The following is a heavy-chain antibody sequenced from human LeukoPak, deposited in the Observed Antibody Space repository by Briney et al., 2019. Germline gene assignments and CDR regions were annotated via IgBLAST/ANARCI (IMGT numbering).Heavy chain of an antibody. CDR1: GGTFSSYA. CDR3: ARDSGGYKLFDY. D-gene: IGHD5-24*01. Sequence: ASVKVSCKASGGTFSSYAISWVRQAPGQGLEWMGGIIPIFGTANYAQKFQGRVTITTDESTSTAYMELSSLRSEDTAVYYCARDSGGYKLFDYWGQGTLVTVFS. J-gene: IGHJ4*02. CDR2: IIPIFGTA. V-gene: IGHV1-69*05.